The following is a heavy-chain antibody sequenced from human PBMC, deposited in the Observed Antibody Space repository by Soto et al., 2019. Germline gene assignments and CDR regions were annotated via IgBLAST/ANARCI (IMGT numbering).Heavy chain of an antibody. D-gene: IGHD3-3*01. CDR3: AIFGVVIITDEFDY. CDR1: GYTYTSDD. V-gene: IGHV1-8*01. Sequence: APVKLDCKAYGYTYTSDDINRGRKATGQGLEWMGWMNPNSGNTGYAQKFQGRVTMTRNTSISTAYMELSSLRSEDTAVYYCAIFGVVIITDEFDYWGQGTLVTVSS. CDR2: MNPNSGNT. J-gene: IGHJ4*02.